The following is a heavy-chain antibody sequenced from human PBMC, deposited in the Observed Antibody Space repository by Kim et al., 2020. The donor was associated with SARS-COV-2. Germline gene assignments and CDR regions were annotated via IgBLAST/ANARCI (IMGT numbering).Heavy chain of an antibody. CDR3: ARDRGSGSYYYYGMDV. J-gene: IGHJ6*02. V-gene: IGHV1-69*06. D-gene: IGHD1-26*01. Sequence: SVKVSCKASGGTFSSYAISWVRQAPGQGLEWMGGIIPIFGTANYAQKFQGRVTITADKSTSTAYMELSSLRSEDTAVYYCARDRGSGSYYYYGMDVWGQGTTVTVSS. CDR1: GGTFSSYA. CDR2: IIPIFGTA.